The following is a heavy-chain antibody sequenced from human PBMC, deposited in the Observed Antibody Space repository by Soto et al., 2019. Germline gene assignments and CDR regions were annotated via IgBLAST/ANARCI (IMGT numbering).Heavy chain of an antibody. CDR2: ISPKTGNT. V-gene: IGHV1-8*02. CDR1: GYSFTNDD. CDR3: TRWLGYSAGSDV. Sequence: QVQLVQSGAEVKRPGASVTVSCKASGYSFTNDDISWVRRATGQGLEWMGWISPKTGNTGFAQKFQGRVTXXRXXSITTAYMELTSLRSDDTAVYYCTRWLGYSAGSDVWGQGTTVTVSS. D-gene: IGHD5-18*01. J-gene: IGHJ6*02.